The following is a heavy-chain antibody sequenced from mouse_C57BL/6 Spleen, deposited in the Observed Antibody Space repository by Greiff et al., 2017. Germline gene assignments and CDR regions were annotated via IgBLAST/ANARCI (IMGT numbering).Heavy chain of an antibody. D-gene: IGHD3-2*02. V-gene: IGHV3-6*01. Sequence: EVKLQESGPGLVKPSQSLSLTCSVTGYSITSGYYWNWIRQFPGNKLEWMGYISYDGSNNYNPSLKNRISITRDTSKNQFFLKLTSLTTEDTATYYCARGQLRPIFDYWGQGTTLTVSS. CDR1: GYSITSGYY. CDR3: ARGQLRPIFDY. J-gene: IGHJ2*01. CDR2: ISYDGSN.